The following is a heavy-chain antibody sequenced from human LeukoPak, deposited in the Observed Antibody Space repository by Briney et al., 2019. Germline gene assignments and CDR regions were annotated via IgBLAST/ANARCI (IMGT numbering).Heavy chain of an antibody. D-gene: IGHD6-13*01. CDR2: IYYSGST. Sequence: SETLSLTCTVSGVSISSYYWSWLRQPPGKGLEWIGYIYYSGSTTYNPSLASRVTRSLDTSNNQFSLKLSSVTAADTAVNYCARRYYHSWFFDYWGQGALVTVSS. CDR1: GVSISSYY. J-gene: IGHJ4*02. V-gene: IGHV4-59*08. CDR3: ARRYYHSWFFDY.